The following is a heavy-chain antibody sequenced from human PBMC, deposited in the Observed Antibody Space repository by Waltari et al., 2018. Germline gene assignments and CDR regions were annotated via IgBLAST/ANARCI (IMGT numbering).Heavy chain of an antibody. Sequence: QVQLVQSGAEVKKPGSSVKVSCKASGGTFNNYAISWVRQAPGQGLEWMGGIIPIFGTADYAQKFQGRVTITADESTSTAYMELSSLRSEDTAVYYCARSLEYSGSGSGLKINYYYYYLVVWGKGTTVTVSS. V-gene: IGHV1-69*01. CDR2: IIPIFGTA. D-gene: IGHD6-6*01. CDR3: ARSLEYSGSGSGLKINYYYYYLVV. J-gene: IGHJ6*03. CDR1: GGTFNNYA.